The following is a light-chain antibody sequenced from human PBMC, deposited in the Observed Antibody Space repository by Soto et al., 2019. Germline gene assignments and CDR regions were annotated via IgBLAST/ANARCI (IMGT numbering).Light chain of an antibody. CDR2: DAS. CDR3: KQRSSWPRT. V-gene: IGKV3-11*01. Sequence: EIVFTQSPATLSLSPGDRATLACRASQSVSTYLAWYQQKPGQAPRVVIYDASNRATGIPPRFSGSGSGTDFTLTTSTLEPEDLAVYYCKQRSSWPRTFGQGTKV. J-gene: IGKJ1*01. CDR1: QSVSTY.